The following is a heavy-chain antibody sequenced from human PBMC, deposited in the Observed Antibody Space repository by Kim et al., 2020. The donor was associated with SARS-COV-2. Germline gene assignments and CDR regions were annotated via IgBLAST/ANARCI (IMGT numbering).Heavy chain of an antibody. CDR3: ARVASQRNGMDV. D-gene: IGHD6-6*01. J-gene: IGHJ6*02. CDR1: GGSVSSGYYY. CDR2: IYYSGNT. Sequence: SETLSLTCTVSGGSVSSGYYYWNWIRQPPGKGLEWIGYIYYSGNTNYNPSLKSRVTVSLDTSKNQFSLSLSSVTAADTAVYYCARVASQRNGMDVWGQGTTVTVSS. V-gene: IGHV4-61*01.